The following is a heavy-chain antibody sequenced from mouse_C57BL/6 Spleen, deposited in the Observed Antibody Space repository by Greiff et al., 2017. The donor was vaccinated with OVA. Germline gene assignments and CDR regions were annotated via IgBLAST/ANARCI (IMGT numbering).Heavy chain of an antibody. J-gene: IGHJ3*01. CDR1: GYSFTGYY. CDR2: INPSTGGT. D-gene: IGHD2-5*01. Sequence: VQLKESGPELVKPGASVKISCKASGYSFTGYYMNWVKQSPEKSLEWIGEINPSTGGTTYNQKFKAKATLTVDKSSSTAYMQLKSLTSEDSAVYYCARSYYYSNPWFAYWGQGTLVTVSA. V-gene: IGHV1-42*01. CDR3: ARSYYYSNPWFAY.